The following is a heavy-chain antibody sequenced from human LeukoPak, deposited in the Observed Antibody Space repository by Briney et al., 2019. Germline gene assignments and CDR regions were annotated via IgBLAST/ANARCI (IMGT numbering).Heavy chain of an antibody. J-gene: IGHJ6*03. D-gene: IGHD2-15*01. Sequence: SETLSLTCTVSGGSISFHFWSWIRQPAGKGLEWIGRILPSGSTNYNPSLKSRVTVSVDTSKNQFSLKLSPVTAADTAVYYCARFPGSAEYRHYYYMDVWGKGTTVTVSS. CDR2: ILPSGST. V-gene: IGHV4-4*07. CDR3: ARFPGSAEYRHYYYMDV. CDR1: GGSISFHF.